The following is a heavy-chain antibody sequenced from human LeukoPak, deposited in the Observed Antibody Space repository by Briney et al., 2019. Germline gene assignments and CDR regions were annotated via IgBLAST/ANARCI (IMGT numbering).Heavy chain of an antibody. CDR2: ISGSGGST. V-gene: IGHV3-23*01. J-gene: IGHJ6*03. CDR3: ATVQRYCSSTSCFQDYYYMDV. Sequence: ETLSLTCTVSGGSISSGSYYWSWVRQAPGKGLEWVSAISGSGGSTYYADSVKGRFTISRDNSKNTLYLQMNSLRAEDTAVYYCATVQRYCSSTSCFQDYYYMDVWGKGTTVTVSS. CDR1: GGSISSGSYY. D-gene: IGHD2-2*01.